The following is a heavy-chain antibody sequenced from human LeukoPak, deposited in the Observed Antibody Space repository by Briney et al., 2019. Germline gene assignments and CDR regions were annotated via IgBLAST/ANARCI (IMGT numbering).Heavy chain of an antibody. CDR1: GFTISSYY. D-gene: IGHD3-22*01. V-gene: IGHV4-59*01. Sequence: SETLSLTCTVSGFTISSYYWSWLRQAPGKGLEGMGYIYYGGRTKYNHSLRSRVTIAVDTSKNQFSLKLSSVTAADTAVYHCAREGDTYYYDNSGYYVGNWFDHWGQGTLVTVSS. CDR2: IYYGGRT. CDR3: AREGDTYYYDNSGYYVGNWFDH. J-gene: IGHJ5*02.